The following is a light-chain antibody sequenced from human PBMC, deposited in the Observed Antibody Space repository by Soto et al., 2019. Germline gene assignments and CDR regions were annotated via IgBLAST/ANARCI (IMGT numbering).Light chain of an antibody. Sequence: DIQMTPSPSSLSTSVGDRVTITCRASQSITNYLNWYQQKPGRVPTLLMYAASRLQSGVPSRFSGSGSGTDFTLTISSLQPEDFATYYCQQSYITPWTFGQGTKVEIK. CDR3: QQSYITPWT. J-gene: IGKJ1*01. V-gene: IGKV1-39*01. CDR1: QSITNY. CDR2: AAS.